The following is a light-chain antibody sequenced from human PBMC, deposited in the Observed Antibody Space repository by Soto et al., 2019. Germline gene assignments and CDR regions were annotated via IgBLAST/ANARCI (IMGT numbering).Light chain of an antibody. J-gene: IGLJ3*02. CDR2: DVS. CDR3: CSYAGSYPLV. CDR1: SSDVGGYNY. Sequence: QSALTQPRSVSGSPGQSVTISCTGTSSDVGGYNYVSWYQQHPGKAPKLMIYDVSKRPSGVPDRFSGSKFGNTASLTISGLQAEDEADYYCCSYAGSYPLVFGGGTKLTVL. V-gene: IGLV2-11*01.